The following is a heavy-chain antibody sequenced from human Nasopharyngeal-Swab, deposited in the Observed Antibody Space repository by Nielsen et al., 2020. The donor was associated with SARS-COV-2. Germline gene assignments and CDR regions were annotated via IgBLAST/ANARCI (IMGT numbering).Heavy chain of an antibody. V-gene: IGHV7-4-1*02. CDR3: ASGDYGILTGQIYYYYGMDV. D-gene: IGHD3-9*01. CDR1: GYTFTSYA. J-gene: IGHJ6*02. Sequence: ASVKVSCKASGYTFTSYAMNWVRQAPGQGLEWMGWINTNTGNRTYAQGFTGRFVFSLDTSVSTAYLQISSLKAEDTAMYYCASGDYGILTGQIYYYYGMDVWGQGTTVTVSS. CDR2: INTNTGNR.